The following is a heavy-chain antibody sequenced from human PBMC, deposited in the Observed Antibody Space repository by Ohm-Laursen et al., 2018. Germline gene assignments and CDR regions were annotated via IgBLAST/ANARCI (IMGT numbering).Heavy chain of an antibody. V-gene: IGHV3-11*04. Sequence: GSLRLSCSASGFTFSDYYMSWIRQAPGKGLEWVSYISSSGSTIYYADSVKGRFTISRDNAKNSLYLQMNSLRVEDTAVYYCARDGDANGDFHWFDSWGQGTLVIVSS. CDR1: GFTFSDYY. CDR3: ARDGDANGDFHWFDS. CDR2: ISSSGSTI. D-gene: IGHD4-17*01. J-gene: IGHJ5*01.